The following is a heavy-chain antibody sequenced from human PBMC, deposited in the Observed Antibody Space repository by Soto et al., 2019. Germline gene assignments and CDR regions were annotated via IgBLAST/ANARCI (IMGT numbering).Heavy chain of an antibody. J-gene: IGHJ6*02. Sequence: PGGSLRISCAASGFTFSSYAMSWVRQAPGKGLEWVSAISGSGGSTYYADSVKGRFTLSRDNSKNTLYLQMNSLRAEDTAVYYCAKDNDGYCSGGSCYPGGYYYYGMDVWGQGTTVTVSS. D-gene: IGHD2-15*01. CDR2: ISGSGGST. CDR1: GFTFSSYA. V-gene: IGHV3-23*01. CDR3: AKDNDGYCSGGSCYPGGYYYYGMDV.